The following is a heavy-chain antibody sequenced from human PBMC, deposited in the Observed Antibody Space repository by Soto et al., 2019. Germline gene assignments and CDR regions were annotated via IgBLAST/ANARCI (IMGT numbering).Heavy chain of an antibody. CDR2: ISYDGSNK. J-gene: IGHJ6*02. D-gene: IGHD6-13*01. Sequence: GSLRLGCAASGFTLSSYGMHWVRQAPGKGLEWVAVISYDGSNKYYADSVKGRFTISRDNSKNTLYLQMNSLRAEDTAVYYCAKGKGVYYYYGMDVWGQGTTVTGSS. CDR1: GFTLSSYG. V-gene: IGHV3-30*18. CDR3: AKGKGVYYYYGMDV.